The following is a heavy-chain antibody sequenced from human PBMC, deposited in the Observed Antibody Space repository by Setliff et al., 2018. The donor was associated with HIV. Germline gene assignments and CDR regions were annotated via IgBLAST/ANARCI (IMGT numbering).Heavy chain of an antibody. CDR2: ISGDESQK. Sequence: GGSLRLSCAASGFTFNTYAMHWVRQAPGKGLEWVAVISGDESQKLYADSVRDRFIISRDNSKSMLYLQMNNLRVDDTAMYYCARADYDILTAYYSSAFDMWGQGTMVTVSS. J-gene: IGHJ3*02. D-gene: IGHD3-9*01. CDR1: GFTFNTYA. V-gene: IGHV3-30*01. CDR3: ARADYDILTAYYSSAFDM.